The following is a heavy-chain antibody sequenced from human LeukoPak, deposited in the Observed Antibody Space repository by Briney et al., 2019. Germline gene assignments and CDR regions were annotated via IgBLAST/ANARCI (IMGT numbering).Heavy chain of an antibody. CDR3: ARDAGFFRKEV. J-gene: IGHJ6*04. CDR1: GFSFNIYW. Sequence: PGGSLRLSCTASGFSFNIYWMTWVRQAPGKGLEWVGNIREDGTEKYYIDSLKGRFTISRDNAKNSLYLQMNSLRDEDTAVYYCARDAGFFRKEVWGKGTTVIVSS. V-gene: IGHV3-7*01. D-gene: IGHD2/OR15-2a*01. CDR2: IREDGTEK.